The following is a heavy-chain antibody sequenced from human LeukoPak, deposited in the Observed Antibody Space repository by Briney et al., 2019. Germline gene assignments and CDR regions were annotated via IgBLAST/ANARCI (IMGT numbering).Heavy chain of an antibody. V-gene: IGHV4-30-2*01. J-gene: IGHJ6*02. CDR1: GGSISSGGYS. Sequence: PSQTLSLTCAVSGGSISSGGYSWSWIRQPPGKGLEWIGYIYHSGSTYYNPSLKSRVTISVDRSENQFSLKLSSVTAADTAVYYCARGRNYYYYGMDVWGQGTTVTVSS. CDR2: IYHSGST. CDR3: ARGRNYYYYGMDV.